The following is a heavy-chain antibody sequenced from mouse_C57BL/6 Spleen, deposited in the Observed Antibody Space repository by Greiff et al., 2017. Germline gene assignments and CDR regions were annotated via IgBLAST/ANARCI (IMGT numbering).Heavy chain of an antibody. CDR3: ARNYDYDNYAMDY. J-gene: IGHJ4*01. CDR1: GFTFSDYG. V-gene: IGHV5-17*01. CDR2: ISSGSSTI. Sequence: EVHLVESGGGLVKPGGSLKLSCAASGFTFSDYGMHWVRQAPEKGLEWVAYISSGSSTIYYADTVKGRFTISRANAKNTLFLQMTSLRSEDTAMYYCARNYDYDNYAMDYWGQGTSVTVSS. D-gene: IGHD2-4*01.